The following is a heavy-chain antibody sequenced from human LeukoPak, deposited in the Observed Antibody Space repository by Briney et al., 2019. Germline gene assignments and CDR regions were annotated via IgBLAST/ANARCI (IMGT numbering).Heavy chain of an antibody. CDR1: GSTFSDYY. D-gene: IGHD3-3*01. CDR2: TSPSGGTI. V-gene: IGHV3-11*01. Sequence: GGSLRLSCAASGSTFSDYYMSWIRQAPETGLEWLSYTSPSGGTIYYTDSVKGRFTMSRDNAQNALYLEMNSLRAEDAAVYYCAREKKTEWTTGAFDMWGQGTMVIVSS. J-gene: IGHJ3*02. CDR3: AREKKTEWTTGAFDM.